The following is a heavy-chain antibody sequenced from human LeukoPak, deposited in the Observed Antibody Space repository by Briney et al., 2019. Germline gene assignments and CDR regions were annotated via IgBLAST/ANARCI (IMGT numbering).Heavy chain of an antibody. CDR1: GFTFSIYA. V-gene: IGHV3-23*01. J-gene: IGHJ4*02. CDR2: ISGSGGST. D-gene: IGHD3-16*01. CDR3: AKDYDAVWGGTDY. Sequence: GGSLRLSCAASGFTFSIYAMSWVRQAPGKGLEWVSAISGSGGSTYYADSVKGRFTIPRDNSKNTLYLQMNSLRAEDTAVYYCAKDYDAVWGGTDYWGQGTLVTVSS.